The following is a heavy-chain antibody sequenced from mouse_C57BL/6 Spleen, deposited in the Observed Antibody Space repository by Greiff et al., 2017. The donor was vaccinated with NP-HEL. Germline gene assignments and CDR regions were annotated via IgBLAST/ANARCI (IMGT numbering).Heavy chain of an antibody. Sequence: QVQLQQPGAELVMPGASVKLSCKASGYTFTSYWMHWVKQSPGQGLEWIGEIDPSDSYTNYNQKFKGKSTLTVDKSSSTAYMQLSSLTSEDSAVYYCARYGNYVFDYWGQGTTLTVSS. D-gene: IGHD2-1*01. CDR2: IDPSDSYT. J-gene: IGHJ2*01. CDR1: GYTFTSYW. V-gene: IGHV1-69*01. CDR3: ARYGNYVFDY.